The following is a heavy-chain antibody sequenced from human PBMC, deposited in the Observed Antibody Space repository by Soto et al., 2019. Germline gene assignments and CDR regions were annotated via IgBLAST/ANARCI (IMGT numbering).Heavy chain of an antibody. CDR2: MNPNSGNT. V-gene: IGHV1-8*01. CDR3: ARSKGGSPTSYYDTP. Sequence: GASVKVSCKASGYTFTSYDINWVRQATGQGLEWMGWMNPNSGNTGYAQKFQGRVTMTRNTSISTAYMELSSLRSEDTAVYYCARSKGGSPTSYYDTPWGQGTLVTVSS. D-gene: IGHD3-22*01. J-gene: IGHJ5*02. CDR1: GYTFTSYD.